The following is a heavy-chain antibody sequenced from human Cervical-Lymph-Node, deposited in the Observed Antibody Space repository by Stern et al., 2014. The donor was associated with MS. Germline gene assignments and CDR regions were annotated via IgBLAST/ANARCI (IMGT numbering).Heavy chain of an antibody. D-gene: IGHD3-10*01. CDR2: ISSDGSNQ. Sequence: VQLEESGGGVVQPGRSLRLSCAASGFTFSTYAIHWVRQAPGKGLEWLGVISSDGSNQYYLDSVKGRFTISRDNSKNTLYLQMNSLRSEDTAVYYCAKERGSRGALDYWGQGTLVTVSS. V-gene: IGHV3-30*18. J-gene: IGHJ4*02. CDR1: GFTFSTYA. CDR3: AKERGSRGALDY.